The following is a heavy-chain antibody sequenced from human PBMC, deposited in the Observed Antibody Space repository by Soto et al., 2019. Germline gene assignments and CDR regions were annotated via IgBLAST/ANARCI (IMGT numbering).Heavy chain of an antibody. V-gene: IGHV3-23*01. D-gene: IGHD6-6*01. J-gene: IGHJ4*02. CDR3: AKVPWGSSRTGGFDY. CDR2: ITGTDNT. Sequence: EVHLLESGGDLVQPGGSLRLSCVVSGFTFTHYAMNWVRQAPGKGLEWVSAITGTDNTYYADSVQGLFTISRDSFESTIYLQMNSLKAEDTAVYYCAKVPWGSSRTGGFDYWGQGTLVTVSS. CDR1: GFTFTHYA.